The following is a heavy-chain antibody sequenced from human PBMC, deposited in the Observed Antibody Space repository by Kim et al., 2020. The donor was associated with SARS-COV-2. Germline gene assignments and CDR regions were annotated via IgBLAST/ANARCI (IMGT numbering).Heavy chain of an antibody. CDR1: GFTVITNY. D-gene: IGHD2-2*01. CDR2: IYSGGST. Sequence: GGSLRLSCAASGFTVITNYMSWVRQAPGKGLEWVSVIYSGGSTYYADSVKGRFTISRDNSKNTVYLQMKSMRAEDTAVYYCARAGYCSNTNCYNDAFDIWGQGTMVTVSS. CDR3: ARAGYCSNTNCYNDAFDI. V-gene: IGHV3-53*01. J-gene: IGHJ3*02.